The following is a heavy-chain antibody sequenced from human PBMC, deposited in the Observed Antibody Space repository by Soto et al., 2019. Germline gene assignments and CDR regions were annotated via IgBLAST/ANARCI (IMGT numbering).Heavy chain of an antibody. D-gene: IGHD6-13*01. CDR2: IYYSGST. CDR1: GGSISSYY. V-gene: IGHV4-59*01. J-gene: IGHJ4*02. CDR3: ARHRSPSSWFDY. Sequence: PSETLSLTCTVSGGSISSYYWSWIRQPPGKGLEWIGYIYYSGSTNYNPSLKSRVTISVDTSKNQFSLKLSSVTAVDTAVYYCARHRSPSSWFDYWGQGTLVTVSS.